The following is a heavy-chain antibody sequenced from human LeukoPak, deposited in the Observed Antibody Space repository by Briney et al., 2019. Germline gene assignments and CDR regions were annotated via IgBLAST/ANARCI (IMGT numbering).Heavy chain of an antibody. CDR3: ASEIVRGCSSSPFVY. CDR2: INSDGGST. CDR1: GFPFSSYW. Sequence: PGGSLRLSCAAAGFPFSSYWIHWVRHGPGKGLVWVSRINSDGGSTTYVDYLKGRVTITKDNSENTAYLQMSILRADDTAVYYCASEIVRGCSSSPFVYWGQRTLVTVS. V-gene: IGHV3-74*01. J-gene: IGHJ4*02. D-gene: IGHD2-2*01.